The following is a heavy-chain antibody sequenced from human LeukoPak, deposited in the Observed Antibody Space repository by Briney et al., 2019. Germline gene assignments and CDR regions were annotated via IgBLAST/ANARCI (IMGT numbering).Heavy chain of an antibody. Sequence: GGSLRLSCAASGFTFSSYAMSWVRQAPGKGLEWVSAISSSGGSTYYADSVKGRFTISRDNSKNTLYLQMNSLRAEDTAVYYCAKRGSSWYEGDYYYGMDVWGQGTTVTVSS. CDR1: GFTFSSYA. J-gene: IGHJ6*02. CDR3: AKRGSSWYEGDYYYGMDV. CDR2: ISSSGGST. D-gene: IGHD6-13*01. V-gene: IGHV3-23*01.